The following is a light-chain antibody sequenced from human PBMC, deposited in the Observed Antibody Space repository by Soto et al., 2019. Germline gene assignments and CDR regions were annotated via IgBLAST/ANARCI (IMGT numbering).Light chain of an antibody. V-gene: IGKV3-20*01. CDR2: GAS. Sequence: EIVLTQSPGILSLSPGXRATLSCRASQSVSNDFLAWYQQKPGQAPRLLIYGASTRATDVPDRFSGSGSGADFTLSISRLEPEDFAVYYCQQYRSSPPRTFCQGTKADIK. CDR1: QSVSNDF. J-gene: IGKJ1*01. CDR3: QQYRSSPPRT.